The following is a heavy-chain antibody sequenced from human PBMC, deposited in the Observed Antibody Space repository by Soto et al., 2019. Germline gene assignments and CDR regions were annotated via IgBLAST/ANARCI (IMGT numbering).Heavy chain of an antibody. Sequence: SETLSLTCAVSGGSISISNWCSCVRQPPGKGLEWIGEIYHSGSTNYNPSLKSRVTISVDKSKNQFSLKLSSVTAADTAVYYCASIDYSNYFIDPWGQGTLVTVSS. CDR2: IYHSGST. V-gene: IGHV4-4*02. CDR1: GGSISISNW. D-gene: IGHD4-4*01. CDR3: ASIDYSNYFIDP. J-gene: IGHJ5*02.